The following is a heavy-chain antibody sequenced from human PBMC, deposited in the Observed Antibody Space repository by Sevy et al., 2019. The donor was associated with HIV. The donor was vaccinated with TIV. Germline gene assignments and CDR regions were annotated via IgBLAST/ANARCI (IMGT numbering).Heavy chain of an antibody. Sequence: GGSLRLSCAACGFTFSSYSMNWVRQAPGKGLEWVSYISSSSSNIYYAGSVKGRFTISRDNAKNSLYLQMNCLRAEDTAVYDCAGERLLSVGDPDNWFDPWGQGTLVTVSS. CDR1: GFTFSSYS. D-gene: IGHD2-15*01. J-gene: IGHJ5*02. CDR3: AGERLLSVGDPDNWFDP. CDR2: ISSSSSNI. V-gene: IGHV3-48*01.